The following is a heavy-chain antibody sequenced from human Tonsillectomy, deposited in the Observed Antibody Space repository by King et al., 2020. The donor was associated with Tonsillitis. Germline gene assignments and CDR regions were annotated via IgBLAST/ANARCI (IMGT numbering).Heavy chain of an antibody. D-gene: IGHD5-24*01. Sequence: QLVQSGAEVKKPGESLKISCKDSGYNFTSYWIGWVRQMPGKGLEWMGIIYPDDSDTRYSPSFQGQVTISADKSISTAYLQWSSLKASDTAMYYCATPTPGMTIIRGYTFDSWGQGTMVTVSS. CDR2: IYPDDSDT. CDR3: ATPTPGMTIIRGYTFDS. J-gene: IGHJ3*02. V-gene: IGHV5-51*03. CDR1: GYNFTSYW.